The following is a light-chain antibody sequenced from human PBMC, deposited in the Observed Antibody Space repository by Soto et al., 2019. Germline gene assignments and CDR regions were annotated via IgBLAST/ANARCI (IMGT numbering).Light chain of an antibody. CDR3: QLYGSSPPLS. J-gene: IGKJ3*01. V-gene: IGKV3-20*01. CDR2: GAS. Sequence: EIVLTQSPGSLSLSPGERATLSCRASQSVTSNYLAWYQQKPGQAPRLLIYGASSRATGIPDRFSGSGSGTDFTLTISRLEPEDFAVYYCQLYGSSPPLSFGPGTKVDIK. CDR1: QSVTSNY.